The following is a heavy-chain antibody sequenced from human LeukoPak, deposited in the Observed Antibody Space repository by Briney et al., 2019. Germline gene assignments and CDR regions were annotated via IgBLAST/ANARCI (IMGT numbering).Heavy chain of an antibody. J-gene: IGHJ4*02. CDR2: ISSSSNTI. D-gene: IGHD3-22*01. CDR1: GFTFSNYN. V-gene: IGHV3-48*01. CDR3: VRDDDRPDNGLDY. Sequence: GGSLRLSCAASGFTFSNYNMNWVRQAPGKGLEWVSYISSSSNTIYYADSVKGRFTISRDNAKNSLYLQMNSLRAEDTAVYYCVRDDDRPDNGLDYWGQGTLVTVSS.